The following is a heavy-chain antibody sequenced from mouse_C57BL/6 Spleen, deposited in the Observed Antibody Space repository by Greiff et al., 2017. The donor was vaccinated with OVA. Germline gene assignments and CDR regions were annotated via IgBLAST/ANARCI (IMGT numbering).Heavy chain of an antibody. J-gene: IGHJ1*03. CDR2: IHPNSGST. Sequence: VQLQQSGAELVKPGASVKLSCKASGYTFTSYWMHWVKQRPGQGLEWIGMIHPNSGSTNYNEKFKSKATLTVDKSSSTAYMQLSSLTSEDSAVYYCAREAYGSSSGYFDVWGTGTTVTVSS. D-gene: IGHD1-1*01. CDR1: GYTFTSYW. V-gene: IGHV1-64*01. CDR3: AREAYGSSSGYFDV.